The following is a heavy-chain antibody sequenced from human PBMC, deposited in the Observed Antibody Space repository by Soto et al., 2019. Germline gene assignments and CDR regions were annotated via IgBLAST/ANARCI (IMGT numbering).Heavy chain of an antibody. V-gene: IGHV4-61*03. CDR3: ARGDIVVVPAASHHNWFDP. CDR2: MYYSGST. D-gene: IGHD2-2*01. Sequence: SETLYLTCTVSNGSVSSGNYLCSWIRQPPGKGLEWIGNMYYSGSTNNNSSLKSRVTISVDTSKNHFSLKLRSVTAADTAVYYCARGDIVVVPAASHHNWFDPWGQGTLVTVSS. CDR1: NGSVSSGNYL. J-gene: IGHJ5*02.